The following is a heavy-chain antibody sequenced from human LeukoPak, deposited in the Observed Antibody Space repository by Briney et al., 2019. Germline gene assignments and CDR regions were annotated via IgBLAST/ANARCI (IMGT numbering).Heavy chain of an antibody. V-gene: IGHV3-7*01. D-gene: IGHD2-15*01. J-gene: IGHJ3*02. CDR3: ARESQYCSGGSCYSGAFDI. Sequence: GGSLRLSCAASGFTFSSYWMSWVRQAPGKGLEWVANIKQDGSEKYYVDSVKGRFTISRDNAKNSLYLQMNSLRAGDTAVYYCARESQYCSGGSCYSGAFDIWGQGTMVTVSS. CDR2: IKQDGSEK. CDR1: GFTFSSYW.